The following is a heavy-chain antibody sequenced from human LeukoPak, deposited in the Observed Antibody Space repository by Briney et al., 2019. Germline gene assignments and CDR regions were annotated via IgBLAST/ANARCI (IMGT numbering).Heavy chain of an antibody. D-gene: IGHD6-13*01. Sequence: GGSLRLSCAASGFTFSSYDMHWVRQATGKGLEWVSAIGTAGDTYYPGSVKGRFTISRENAKNSLYLQMNSLRAGDTAVYYCARSGYSSSWSLFYYYGMDVWGQGATVTVSS. CDR1: GFTFSSYD. V-gene: IGHV3-13*01. J-gene: IGHJ6*02. CDR3: ARSGYSSSWSLFYYYGMDV. CDR2: IGTAGDT.